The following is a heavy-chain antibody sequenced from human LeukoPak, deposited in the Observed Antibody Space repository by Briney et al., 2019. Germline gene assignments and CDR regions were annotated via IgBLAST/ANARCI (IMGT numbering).Heavy chain of an antibody. CDR3: ARVPIVVITSTRAFDI. CDR1: GGSISSGSYY. J-gene: IGHJ3*02. CDR2: IYTSGST. V-gene: IGHV4-61*02. D-gene: IGHD3-22*01. Sequence: SETLFLTCTVSGGSISSGSYYWSWIRQPAGKGLEWIGRIYTSGSTNYNPSLKSRVTISVDTSKNQFSLKLSSVTAADTAVYYCARVPIVVITSTRAFDIWGQGTMVTVSS.